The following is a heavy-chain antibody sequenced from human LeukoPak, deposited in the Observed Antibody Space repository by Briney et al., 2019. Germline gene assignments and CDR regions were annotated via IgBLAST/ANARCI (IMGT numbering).Heavy chain of an antibody. V-gene: IGHV1-18*01. CDR3: ARVERYFDWSTYDY. J-gene: IGHJ4*02. CDR2: ISAYNGNT. Sequence: ASVKVSCKASGYTFTSYGISWVRQAPGQGLEWMGWISAYNGNTNHAQKLQGRVTMTTDTSTSTAYMELRSLRSDDTAVYYCARVERYFDWSTYDYWGQGTLVTVSS. D-gene: IGHD3-9*01. CDR1: GYTFTSYG.